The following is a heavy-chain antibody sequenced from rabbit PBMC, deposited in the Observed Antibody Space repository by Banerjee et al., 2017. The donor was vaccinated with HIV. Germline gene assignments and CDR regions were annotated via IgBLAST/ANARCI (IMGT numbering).Heavy chain of an antibody. CDR2: IYTGSGST. CDR1: GFDLTNNYM. J-gene: IGHJ4*01. D-gene: IGHD6-1*01. CDR3: ARDTGYDGYDYDL. V-gene: IGHV1S45*01. Sequence: QEQLKETGGGLVQPGGSLTLSCKASGFDLTNNYMTWVRQAPGKGLEWIGCIYTGSGSTHYASWAKGRFTISKTSSTTVTLQMTSLTAADTATYFCARDTGYDGYDYDLWGPGTLVTVS.